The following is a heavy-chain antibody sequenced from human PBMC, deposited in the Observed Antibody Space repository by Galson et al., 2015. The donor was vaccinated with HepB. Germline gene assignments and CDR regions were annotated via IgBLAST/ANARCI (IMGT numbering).Heavy chain of an antibody. V-gene: IGHV3-23*01. D-gene: IGHD3-22*01. CDR3: AKLSGERGVVVMNDAFDI. CDR1: GFTVSHYV. CDR2: IVGSGLKT. J-gene: IGHJ3*02. Sequence: SLRLSCAASGFTVSHYVMTWVRQAPGKGLEWVSSIVGSGLKTYYADSVRGRCTISRDNAKKRLFLSMKSLRVEDTAVYYCAKLSGERGVVVMNDAFDIWGQGAMVTVSS.